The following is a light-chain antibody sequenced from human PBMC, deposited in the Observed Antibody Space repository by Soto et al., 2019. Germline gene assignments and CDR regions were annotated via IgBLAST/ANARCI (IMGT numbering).Light chain of an antibody. Sequence: DIQMTQSPSSLSAFVGDRVTITCRASQSIGNHLNWYQKKPQKAPKVLIYTASSLQSGVPSRFTGSETGTDFTLTICSLQPEDFATYYCQQSYSTPLPFGGGTKVEIK. CDR2: TAS. CDR3: QQSYSTPLP. CDR1: QSIGNH. V-gene: IGKV1-39*01. J-gene: IGKJ4*01.